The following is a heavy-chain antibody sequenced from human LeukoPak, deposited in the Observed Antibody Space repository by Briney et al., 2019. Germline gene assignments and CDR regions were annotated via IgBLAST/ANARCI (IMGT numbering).Heavy chain of an antibody. CDR2: IYYSGST. V-gene: IGHV4-59*01. D-gene: IGHD3-10*01. Sequence: SETLSLTCTVSGGSISSYYWSWIRQPPGKGLEGIGYIYYSGSTNYNPSLKSRVTISVDTSKNQFSLKLSSVTAADTAVYYCARATAMVRGYNWFDPWGQGTLVTVSS. J-gene: IGHJ5*02. CDR1: GGSISSYY. CDR3: ARATAMVRGYNWFDP.